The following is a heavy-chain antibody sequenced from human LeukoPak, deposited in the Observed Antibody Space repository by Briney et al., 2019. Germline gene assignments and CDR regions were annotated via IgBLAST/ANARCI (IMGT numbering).Heavy chain of an antibody. J-gene: IGHJ4*02. V-gene: IGHV3-33*01. D-gene: IGHD6-19*01. CDR1: GFTFSTYG. CDR3: ARDPGPKIGDGSGWYSFDY. Sequence: PGTSLRLSCTASGFTFSTYGMHWVRQAPGKGLEWVAVIWYDGGNKYYADSVKGRFTISRDNSKNTLYLQINSLRAEDTAVYYCARDPGPKIGDGSGWYSFDYWGQGTLVTVSS. CDR2: IWYDGGNK.